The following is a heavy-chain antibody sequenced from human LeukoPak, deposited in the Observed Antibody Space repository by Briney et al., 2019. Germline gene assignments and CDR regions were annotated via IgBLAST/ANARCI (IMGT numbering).Heavy chain of an antibody. CDR2: VYSSGTT. CDR1: GGSISSGGYS. D-gene: IGHD5-24*01. CDR3: ARGNGYSCDY. J-gene: IGHJ4*02. V-gene: IGHV4-31*03. Sequence: SETLSLTCTVSGGSISSGGYSWSWIRQHPGKGLEWIGYVYSSGTTSYNPSLKSRVTMSVATSENQFSLNLNSVTAADTAVYYSARGNGYSCDYWGQGTLVTVSS.